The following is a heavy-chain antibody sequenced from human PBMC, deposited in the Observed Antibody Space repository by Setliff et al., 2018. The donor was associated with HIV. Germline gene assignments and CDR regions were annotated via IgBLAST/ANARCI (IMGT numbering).Heavy chain of an antibody. CDR1: GGSISTSNYY. Sequence: SETLSLTCTVSGGSISTSNYYWGWVRQPPGKGLEWVGNADYTGSTYYNPSLKSRVTISVDTSKNQFSLRLNSVTAADTAVYYCARQGNIVVVTSFDYWSQGTLVTVSS. CDR2: ADYTGST. J-gene: IGHJ4*02. V-gene: IGHV4-39*07. D-gene: IGHD2-21*02. CDR3: ARQGNIVVVTSFDY.